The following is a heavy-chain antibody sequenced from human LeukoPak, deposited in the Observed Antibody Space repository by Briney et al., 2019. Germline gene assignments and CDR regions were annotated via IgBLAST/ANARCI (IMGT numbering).Heavy chain of an antibody. CDR1: GFTFSNYE. D-gene: IGHD5-18*01. CDR3: ARVRSGYSHENYFDY. V-gene: IGHV3-48*03. J-gene: IGHJ4*02. Sequence: GGSLRLSCAASGFTFSNYEMNWVRQAPGKGLGWASYISGSGSTIYYADSVKGRFTISRDNAKDSLYLQMNSLRAEDTAVYYCARVRSGYSHENYFDYWGQGTLVTVSS. CDR2: ISGSGSTI.